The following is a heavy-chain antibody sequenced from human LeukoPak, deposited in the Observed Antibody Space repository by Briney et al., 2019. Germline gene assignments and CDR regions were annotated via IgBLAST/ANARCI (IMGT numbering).Heavy chain of an antibody. CDR2: ITSSGSTI. V-gene: IGHV3-48*03. CDR1: GFTFSSYE. CDR3: ARGMRDYGDYVGYYYYYYMDV. D-gene: IGHD4-17*01. Sequence: GGSLRLSCAASGFTFSSYEMNWVRQAPGKGLEWVSYITSSGSTIYYADSVKGRFTISRDNAKNSLYLQMNSLRAEDTAVYYCARGMRDYGDYVGYYYYYYMDVWGKGTTVTVSS. J-gene: IGHJ6*03.